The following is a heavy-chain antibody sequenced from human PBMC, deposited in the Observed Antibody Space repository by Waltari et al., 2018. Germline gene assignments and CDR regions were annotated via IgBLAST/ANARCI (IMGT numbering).Heavy chain of an antibody. CDR1: VYIFNDYY. CDR3: ARLSEF. Sequence: QVHLVQSGPEVKTPGASVKVSCKTSVYIFNDYYMHWVRQAPGQGLEFMGWINPNGGATFYAPKFRDRVTITTDASISTVYMHLTSLRSDDTALYYCARLSEFWGQGTLITVSS. V-gene: IGHV1-2*02. CDR2: INPNGGAT. J-gene: IGHJ1*01.